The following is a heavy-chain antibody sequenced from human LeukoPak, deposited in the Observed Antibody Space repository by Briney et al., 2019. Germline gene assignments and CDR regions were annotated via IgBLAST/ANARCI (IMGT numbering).Heavy chain of an antibody. J-gene: IGHJ6*03. Sequence: PSETLSLTCTVSGGSISSYYWSWIRQPPGKGLEWIGYIYYSGSTNYKSSLKSRVTISVDTSKNQFSPKLSSVTAADTALYYCARGHSSSWYYYYYYMDVWDKGTTVTVSS. D-gene: IGHD6-13*01. V-gene: IGHV4-59*12. CDR2: IYYSGST. CDR1: GGSISSYY. CDR3: ARGHSSSWYYYYYYMDV.